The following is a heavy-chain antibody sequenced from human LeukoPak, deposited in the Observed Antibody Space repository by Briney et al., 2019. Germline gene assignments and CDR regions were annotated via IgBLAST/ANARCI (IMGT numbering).Heavy chain of an antibody. J-gene: IGHJ4*02. D-gene: IGHD5-18*01. V-gene: IGHV3-74*01. Sequence: PGGSLRLSCGASGFXFSSYWIHWVRQAPGKGLLWVSRINSDGRSTSHADSVKGRFTISRDNAKNTLYLQMNSLRAEDTAVYYCARGTGYSVVDYWGQGTLVTVSS. CDR3: ARGTGYSVVDY. CDR1: GFXFSSYW. CDR2: INSDGRST.